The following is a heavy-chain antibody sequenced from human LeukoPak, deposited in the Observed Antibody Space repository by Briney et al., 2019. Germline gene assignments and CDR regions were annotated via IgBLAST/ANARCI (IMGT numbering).Heavy chain of an antibody. J-gene: IGHJ5*02. CDR3: ARHFSPYYYGSGSYNWFDP. CDR2: IYPGDSYT. V-gene: IGHV5-10-1*01. Sequence: GESLKICCKGSGYSFTSYWICLGRQMAGKGLELMGRIYPGDSYTNYSPSFQGHVTISADKSISTAYLQWSSLKASDTAMYYCARHFSPYYYGSGSYNWFDPWGQGTLVTVSS. CDR1: GYSFTSYW. D-gene: IGHD3-10*01.